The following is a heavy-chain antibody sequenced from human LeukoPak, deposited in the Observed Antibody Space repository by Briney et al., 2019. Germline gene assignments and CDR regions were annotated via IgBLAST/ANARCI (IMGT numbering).Heavy chain of an antibody. CDR3: AAALIWFGDPIGAFDI. D-gene: IGHD3-10*01. CDR2: INPSGGST. CDR1: GYTFTGYF. J-gene: IGHJ3*02. Sequence: ASVKVSCKASGYTFTGYFMHWVRQAPGQGLEWMGIINPSGGSTSYAQKFQERVTITRDMSTSTAYMELSSLRSEDTAVDYCAAALIWFGDPIGAFDIWGQGTMVTVSS. V-gene: IGHV1-46*01.